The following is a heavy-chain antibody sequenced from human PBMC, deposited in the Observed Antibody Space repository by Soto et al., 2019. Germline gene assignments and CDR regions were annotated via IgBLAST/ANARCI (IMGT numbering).Heavy chain of an antibody. CDR1: GFTFSNYN. J-gene: IGHJ4*02. D-gene: IGHD2-15*01. Sequence: EVQLVESGGGLVQPGGSLRLSCAASGFTFSNYNMNWVRQAPGKGLEWVSCITSSTTIYYADSVEGRFTISRDNAKKSLFLQMNSLRDEDTAVYYCARVDCTGGSCYSHYWGQGTLVTVSS. CDR2: ITSSTTI. V-gene: IGHV3-48*02. CDR3: ARVDCTGGSCYSHY.